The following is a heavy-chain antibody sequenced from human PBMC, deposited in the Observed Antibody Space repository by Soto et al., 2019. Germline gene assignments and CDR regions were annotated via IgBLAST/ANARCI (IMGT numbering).Heavy chain of an antibody. V-gene: IGHV3-20*04. CDR2: INWNGGST. CDR3: ARDCSSTSCYAGVVDYYYYGMHV. CDR1: GFTFDDYG. D-gene: IGHD2-2*01. J-gene: IGHJ6*02. Sequence: GGSLRLSCAASGFTFDDYGMSWVRQAPGKGLEWVSGINWNGGSTGYADSVKGRFTISRDNAKNSLYLQMNSLRAEDTALYYCARDCSSTSCYAGVVDYYYYGMHVWGQGTTVTVSS.